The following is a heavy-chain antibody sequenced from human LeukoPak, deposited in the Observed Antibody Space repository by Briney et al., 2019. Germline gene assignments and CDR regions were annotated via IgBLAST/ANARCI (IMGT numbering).Heavy chain of an antibody. CDR1: GFTFSSCE. CDR3: ARDYYDSSGYLNFDY. CDR2: ISSSGSTI. V-gene: IGHV3-48*03. D-gene: IGHD3-22*01. Sequence: PGGSLRLSCAASGFTFSSCEMNWVRQAPGKGLEWVSYISSSGSTIYYADSVKGRFTISRDNAKNSLYLQMNSLRAEDTAVYYCARDYYDSSGYLNFDYWGQGTLVTVSS. J-gene: IGHJ4*02.